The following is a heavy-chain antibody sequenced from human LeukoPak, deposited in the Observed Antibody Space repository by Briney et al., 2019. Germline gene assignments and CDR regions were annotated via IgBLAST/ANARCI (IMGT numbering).Heavy chain of an antibody. Sequence: GGSLRLSCAASGFPFCSYAMRWVPPAPGKGLEWVSAISGSGGSTYYADSVKGRFTISRDNSKNTLYLQMNSLRAEDTAVYYCAKDRVTGTRLKYYFDYWGQGTLVTVSS. D-gene: IGHD1-20*01. V-gene: IGHV3-23*01. CDR1: GFPFCSYA. J-gene: IGHJ4*02. CDR2: ISGSGGST. CDR3: AKDRVTGTRLKYYFDY.